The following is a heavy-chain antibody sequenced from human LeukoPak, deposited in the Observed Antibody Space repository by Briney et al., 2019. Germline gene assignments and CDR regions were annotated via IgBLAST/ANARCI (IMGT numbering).Heavy chain of an antibody. Sequence: ASVKVSCKASGYTFTSYYMHWVRQAPGQGLEWMGGIIPIFGTANYAQKFQGRVTITADESTSTAYMELSSLRSEDTAVYYCARQRIAAAQLYYFDYWGQGTLVTVSS. D-gene: IGHD6-13*01. J-gene: IGHJ4*02. CDR3: ARQRIAAAQLYYFDY. CDR2: IIPIFGTA. V-gene: IGHV1-69*13. CDR1: GYTFTSYY.